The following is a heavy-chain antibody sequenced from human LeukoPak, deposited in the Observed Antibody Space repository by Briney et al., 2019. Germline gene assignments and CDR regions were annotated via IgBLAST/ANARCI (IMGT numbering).Heavy chain of an antibody. CDR1: GGSISSYY. Sequence: KSSETLSLTCTVSGGSISSYYWSWIRQPPGKGLEWIGYIYYSGSTNYNPSLKSRVTISVDTSKNQFSLKLSSVTAADTAVYYCASSPGGYSSSWYDYWGQGTLVTVST. V-gene: IGHV4-59*01. CDR3: ASSPGGYSSSWYDY. J-gene: IGHJ4*02. D-gene: IGHD6-13*01. CDR2: IYYSGST.